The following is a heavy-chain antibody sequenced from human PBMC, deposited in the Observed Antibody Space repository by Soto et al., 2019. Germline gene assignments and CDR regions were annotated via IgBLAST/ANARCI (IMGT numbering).Heavy chain of an antibody. CDR1: GFIFSSYG. CDR3: ARASGSGSYPFDY. D-gene: IGHD3-10*01. V-gene: IGHV3-48*02. Sequence: EVQLVESGGGLVQPGGSLRLSCAASGFIFSSYGMNWVRQAPGKGLEWVSYVSSGSSSKYYSDSVKGRFTISRDNAENSLSLQINSLRDEDTGVYYCARASGSGSYPFDYWGQGTLVTVSS. CDR2: VSSGSSSK. J-gene: IGHJ4*02.